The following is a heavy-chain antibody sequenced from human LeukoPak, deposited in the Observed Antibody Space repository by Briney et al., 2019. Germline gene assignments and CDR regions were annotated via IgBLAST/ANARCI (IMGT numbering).Heavy chain of an antibody. CDR1: GGSISSYY. CDR2: IYYSGST. V-gene: IGHV4-59*01. J-gene: IGHJ3*02. CDR3: ARADSSGYYLAFDI. D-gene: IGHD3-22*01. Sequence: SETLPLTCTVSGGSISSYYWSWIRQPPGKGLEWIGYIYYSGSTNYNPSLKSRVTISVDTSKNQFSLKLSSVTAADSAVYYCARADSSGYYLAFDIWGQGTMVTVSS.